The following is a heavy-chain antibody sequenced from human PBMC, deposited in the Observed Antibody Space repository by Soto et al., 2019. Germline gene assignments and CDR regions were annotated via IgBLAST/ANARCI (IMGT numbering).Heavy chain of an antibody. CDR3: AKAAYCGGDCYSYFDY. Sequence: GGSLRLSCAASGFTFSSYAMSWVRQAPGKGLEWVSAISGSGGSTYYADSVKGRSTISRDNSKNTLYLQMNSLRAEDTAVYYCAKAAYCGGDCYSYFDYWGQGTLVTVSS. V-gene: IGHV3-23*01. CDR1: GFTFSSYA. CDR2: ISGSGGST. D-gene: IGHD2-21*02. J-gene: IGHJ4*02.